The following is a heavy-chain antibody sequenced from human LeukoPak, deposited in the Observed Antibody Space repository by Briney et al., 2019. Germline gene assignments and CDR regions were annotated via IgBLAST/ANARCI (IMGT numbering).Heavy chain of an antibody. CDR1: GYSISSGYY. Sequence: SETLSLTCTVSGYSISSGYYWGWIRQPPGKGLEWIGSIYHSGSTYYNPSLKSRVTISVDTSKNQFSLKLSSVTAADTAVYYCARDPISITGTTNWFDPWGQGTLVTVSS. CDR3: ARDPISITGTTNWFDP. V-gene: IGHV4-38-2*02. CDR2: IYHSGST. D-gene: IGHD1-7*01. J-gene: IGHJ5*02.